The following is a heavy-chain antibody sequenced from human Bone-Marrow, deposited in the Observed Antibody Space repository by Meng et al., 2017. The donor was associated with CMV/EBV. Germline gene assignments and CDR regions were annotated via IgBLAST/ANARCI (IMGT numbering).Heavy chain of an antibody. D-gene: IGHD6-6*01. CDR3: ARGTRHLVLSGYYYGMDV. J-gene: IGHJ6*02. Sequence: GGSLRLSCAASGFTFSNYAMHWVRQAPGKGLEWVVVISDDGSNKQYAGSVKGRFTISRDNSKNTLHLQMSSLRVENTAVYFCARGTRHLVLSGYYYGMDVWGQGTAVTASS. CDR1: GFTFSNYA. CDR2: ISDDGSNK. V-gene: IGHV3-30*04.